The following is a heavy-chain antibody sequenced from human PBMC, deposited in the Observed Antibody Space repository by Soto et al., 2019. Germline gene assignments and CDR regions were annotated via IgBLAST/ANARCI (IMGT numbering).Heavy chain of an antibody. V-gene: IGHV3-7*01. J-gene: IGHJ4*02. CDR2: IKQDGSEK. Sequence: EVQLVESGGGLVQPGGSLRLSCAASGFTFSSYWMSWVRQAPGKGLEWVANIKQDGSEKYYVDSVKGRFTISRDNAKNSLYLQMNRLRAEDTAVYYCAREVGTGYCSSTSGYHFDYWGQGTLVTVSS. D-gene: IGHD2-2*01. CDR1: GFTFSSYW. CDR3: AREVGTGYCSSTSGYHFDY.